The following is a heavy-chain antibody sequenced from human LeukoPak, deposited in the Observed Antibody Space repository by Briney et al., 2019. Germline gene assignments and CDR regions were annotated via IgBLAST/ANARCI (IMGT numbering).Heavy chain of an antibody. D-gene: IGHD3-16*01. V-gene: IGHV4-34*01. CDR3: ARGRLLMWFDP. CDR2: INHSGST. CDR1: GGSFSGYS. Sequence: SETLSLTCAVYGGSFSGYSWSWIRQPPGKGLEWIGEINHSGSTNYNPSLKSRVTISVDTSKKQFSLKLSSVTAADTAEYYCARGRLLMWFDPWGQGTLVTVSS. J-gene: IGHJ5*02.